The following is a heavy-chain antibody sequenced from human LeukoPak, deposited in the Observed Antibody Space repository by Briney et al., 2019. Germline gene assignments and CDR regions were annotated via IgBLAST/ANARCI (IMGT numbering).Heavy chain of an antibody. CDR2: IYHSGST. Sequence: SETLSLTCAVSGYSISSGYYWGWIRQPPGKGLEWIGSIYHSGSTYYNPSLKSRVTISIDTSRDQFSLKMTSVPASDTAVYYCARHGGSYSFDYWGQGTLVTVSS. V-gene: IGHV4-38-2*01. J-gene: IGHJ4*02. D-gene: IGHD1-26*01. CDR3: ARHGGSYSFDY. CDR1: GYSISSGYY.